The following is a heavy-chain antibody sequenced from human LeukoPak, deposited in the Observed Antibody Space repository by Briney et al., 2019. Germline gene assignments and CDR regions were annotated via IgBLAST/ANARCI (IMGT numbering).Heavy chain of an antibody. J-gene: IGHJ5*02. CDR2: ISAYNGNT. CDR3: ARDDCSSTSCYFFDP. V-gene: IGHV1-18*01. Sequence: ASVRVSCKASGYTFTSYGISWVRQAPGQGLEWMGWISAYNGNTNYAQKLQGRVTMTTDTSASTAYMELRNLRSDDTAVYYCARDDCSSTSCYFFDPWGQGTLVTVSS. CDR1: GYTFTSYG. D-gene: IGHD2-2*01.